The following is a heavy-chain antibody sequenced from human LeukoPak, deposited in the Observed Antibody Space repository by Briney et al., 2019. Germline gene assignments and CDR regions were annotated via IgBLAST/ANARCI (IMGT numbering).Heavy chain of an antibody. J-gene: IGHJ4*02. CDR2: IIPIFGTA. CDR1: GGTFSSYA. Sequence: SVKVSCKASGGTFSSYAISWVRQAPGQGLEWMGGIIPIFGTANYAQKFQGRVTITADESTSTAYMELSSLRSEDTAVYYCARFLVATGSFDYWGQGTLATVSS. D-gene: IGHD5-12*01. CDR3: ARFLVATGSFDY. V-gene: IGHV1-69*01.